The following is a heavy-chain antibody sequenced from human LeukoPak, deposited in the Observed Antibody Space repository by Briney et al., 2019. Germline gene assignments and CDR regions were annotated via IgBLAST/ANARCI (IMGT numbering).Heavy chain of an antibody. CDR1: GGSFSGYY. CDR3: ARGRSGFWSGYDYYMDL. V-gene: IGHV4-34*01. CDR2: INHSGST. D-gene: IGHD3-3*01. J-gene: IGHJ6*03. Sequence: SETLSLTCAVYGGSFSGYYWSWIRQPPGKGPEWIGEINHSGSTNYNPSLKSRVTISVDTSKNQFSLKLSSVSAADTAVYYCARGRSGFWSGYDYYMDLWGKGTTVTVSS.